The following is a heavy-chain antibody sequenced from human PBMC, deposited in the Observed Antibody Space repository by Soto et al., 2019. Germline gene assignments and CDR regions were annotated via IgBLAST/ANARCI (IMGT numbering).Heavy chain of an antibody. D-gene: IGHD3-22*01. CDR3: ARVTEYYYYSSGYSYPPSYFDL. CDR1: GFTFSSYA. CDR2: ISYDGSNK. Sequence: VQLVESGGGVVQPGRSLRLSCAASGFTFSSYAMHWVRQAPGKGLEWVAVISYDGSNKYYADSVKGRFTISRDNSKNTLYLQMNSLRAEDTAVYYCARVTEYYYYSSGYSYPPSYFDLWGRGTLVTVSS. J-gene: IGHJ2*01. V-gene: IGHV3-30-3*01.